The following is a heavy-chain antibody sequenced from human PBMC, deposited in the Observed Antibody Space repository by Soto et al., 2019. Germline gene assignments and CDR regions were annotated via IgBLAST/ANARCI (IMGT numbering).Heavy chain of an antibody. Sequence: SETLSLTCTVSGGSISSGGYYWSWIRQHPGKGLEWIGYIYYSGSTYYNPSLKSRVTISVDTSKNQFSLKLSSVTAADTAVYYCARENNSRYYYYGMDVWGQGTTVTVSS. CDR2: IYYSGST. CDR1: GGSISSGGYY. J-gene: IGHJ6*02. V-gene: IGHV4-31*03. D-gene: IGHD6-13*01. CDR3: ARENNSRYYYYGMDV.